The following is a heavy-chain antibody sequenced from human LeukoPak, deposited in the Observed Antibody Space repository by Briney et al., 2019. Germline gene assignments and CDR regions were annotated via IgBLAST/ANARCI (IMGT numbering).Heavy chain of an antibody. CDR2: INPSGGST. Sequence: ASVKVSCKASGYIFTTYAMHWVRQAPGQGLGWMGIINPSGGSTSYAQKFQGRVTMTRDTSTSTVYMELSSLRSEDTAVYYCASRVRYCSSTSCYAGFDPWGQGTLVTVSS. CDR3: ASRVRYCSSTSCYAGFDP. V-gene: IGHV1-46*01. D-gene: IGHD2-2*01. CDR1: GYIFTTYA. J-gene: IGHJ5*02.